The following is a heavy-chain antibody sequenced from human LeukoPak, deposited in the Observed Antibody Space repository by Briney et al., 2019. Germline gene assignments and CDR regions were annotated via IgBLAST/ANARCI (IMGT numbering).Heavy chain of an antibody. V-gene: IGHV3-7*03. CDR1: GFTFSSYG. Sequence: PGGSLRLSCAASGFTFSSYGMNWVRRAPGKGLEWVANIKQDGSEKYYVDSVKGRFTISRDNAKNSLYLQMNSLRAEDTAVYYCARRYFDYWGQGTLVTVSS. CDR2: IKQDGSEK. CDR3: ARRYFDY. J-gene: IGHJ4*02.